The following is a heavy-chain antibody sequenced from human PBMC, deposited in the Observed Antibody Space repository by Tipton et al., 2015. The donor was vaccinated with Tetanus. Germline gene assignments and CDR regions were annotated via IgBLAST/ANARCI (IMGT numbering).Heavy chain of an antibody. CDR1: GGTFNNHN. CDR2: IVPITGTA. Sequence: QVQLVQSGPEVKKPGSSVKVSCMASGGTFNNHNVGWLRQAPGHGLEYLGGIVPITGTADYAPQFYDRLMISADASTNTVYMELSSLRSDDTAVYYCAREGQQLVQDAFDIWGQGTRVTVSS. J-gene: IGHJ3*02. CDR3: AREGQQLVQDAFDI. V-gene: IGHV1-69*01. D-gene: IGHD6-13*01.